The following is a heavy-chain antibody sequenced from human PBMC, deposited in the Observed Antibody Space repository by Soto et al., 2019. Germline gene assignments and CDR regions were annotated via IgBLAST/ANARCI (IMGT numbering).Heavy chain of an antibody. CDR2: ISSRRSYI. CDR1: GFTFSDYS. J-gene: IGHJ6*02. Sequence: PGWSLRLSCAASGFTFSDYSMNWVRQAPGKGLEWVSSISSRRSYIYYADSVKGRFTISRDSAKNSLYLQMNSLRAEDTAVYYCARLIDCTNGVCSYDMDVWGQGTTVTVSS. D-gene: IGHD2-8*01. CDR3: ARLIDCTNGVCSYDMDV. V-gene: IGHV3-21*01.